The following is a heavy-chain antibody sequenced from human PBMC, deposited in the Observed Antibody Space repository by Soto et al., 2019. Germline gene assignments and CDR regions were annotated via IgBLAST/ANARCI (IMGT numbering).Heavy chain of an antibody. V-gene: IGHV3-23*01. CDR3: AKDQGQRVITMIVLVILDY. D-gene: IGHD3-22*01. Sequence: EVQLLESGGGLVQPGGSLRLSCAASGFTFSSYAMSWVRQAPGKGLEWVSAISGSGGSTYYADSVKGRFTISRDNSKNTLYLQLNSLRAEDTTVYYCAKDQGQRVITMIVLVILDYWGQGTLVTVSS. J-gene: IGHJ4*02. CDR1: GFTFSSYA. CDR2: ISGSGGST.